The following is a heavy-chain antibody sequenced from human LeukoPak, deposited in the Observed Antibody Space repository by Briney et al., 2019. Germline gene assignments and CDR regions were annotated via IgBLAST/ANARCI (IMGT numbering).Heavy chain of an antibody. CDR2: ISAYNGNT. D-gene: IGHD6-19*01. Sequence: RASVKVSCKASGYTFTHYGISWVRQAPGQGLEWMGWISAYNGNTNYAQKLQGRVTMNPDTSTSTTSMDLNRLRADDTAVCYCVRLYRSGGYFDFDYWGQGSLVTVSS. CDR3: VRLYRSGGYFDFDY. V-gene: IGHV1-18*01. CDR1: GYTFTHYG. J-gene: IGHJ4*02.